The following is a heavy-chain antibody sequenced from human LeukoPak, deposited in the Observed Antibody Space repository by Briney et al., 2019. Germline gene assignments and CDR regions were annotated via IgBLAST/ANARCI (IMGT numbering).Heavy chain of an antibody. CDR2: INPNTGGT. Sequence: ASVTVSCKASGYTFTDYYIHWVRQAPGQGLEWMGWINPNTGGTTFAERFQGRVTMTRDTSVSTAYMELSRVRSDDTAVYYCARSPVYSYDTTDPYDGLYNWFDPWGQGTLVTVSS. D-gene: IGHD3-22*01. V-gene: IGHV1-2*02. CDR3: ARSPVYSYDTTDPYDGLYNWFDP. J-gene: IGHJ5*02. CDR1: GYTFTDYY.